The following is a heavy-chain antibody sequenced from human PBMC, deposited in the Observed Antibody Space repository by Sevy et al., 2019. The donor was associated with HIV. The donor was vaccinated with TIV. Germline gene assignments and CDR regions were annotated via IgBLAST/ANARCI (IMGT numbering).Heavy chain of an antibody. V-gene: IGHV3-30*02. D-gene: IGHD2-21*01. CDR2: IQYDGSNK. CDR3: VKEGGGEGGDH. Sequence: GGSLRLSCAASGFSYSSYGMHWVRQAPGNGLEWVAYIQYDGSNKDYADSVKGRFTISRDNSKNTLDLQMNSLRVEDTAVYYCVKEGGGEGGDHWGQGTLVTVSS. CDR1: GFSYSSYG. J-gene: IGHJ4*02.